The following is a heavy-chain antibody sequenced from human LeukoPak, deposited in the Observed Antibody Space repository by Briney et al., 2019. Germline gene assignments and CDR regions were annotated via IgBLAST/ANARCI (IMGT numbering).Heavy chain of an antibody. J-gene: IGHJ4*02. CDR2: INYSGRT. CDR1: GGSISSYY. D-gene: IGHD5-18*01. V-gene: IGHV4-59*01. Sequence: SETLSLTCSVSGGSISSYYWNWIRQTPGKGLEWIGYINYSGRTNYNPSLKSRVTISIDTSKNQFSLTLSSVTTADAAVYYCARGQKYRNGYTVTELGSGYFAYWGQGTLVTVSS. CDR3: ARGQKYRNGYTVTELGSGYFAY.